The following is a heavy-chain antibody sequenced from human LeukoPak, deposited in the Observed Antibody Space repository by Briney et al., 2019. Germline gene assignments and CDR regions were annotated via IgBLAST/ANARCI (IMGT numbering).Heavy chain of an antibody. CDR2: IYSGGST. V-gene: IGHV3-53*01. CDR1: GFTFDDYA. D-gene: IGHD1-26*01. J-gene: IGHJ4*02. CDR3: ARERVGATVDY. Sequence: PGGSLRLSCAASGFTFDDYAMHWVRQAPGKGLEWVSVIYSGGSTYYVDSVKGRFTISRDNSKNTLYLQMNSLRAEDTAVYYCARERVGATVDYWGQGTLSPSPQ.